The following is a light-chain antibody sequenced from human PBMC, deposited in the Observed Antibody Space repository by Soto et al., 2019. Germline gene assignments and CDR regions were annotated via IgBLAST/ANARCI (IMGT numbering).Light chain of an antibody. CDR3: GSYASSSTLYV. CDR2: DVS. Sequence: HSVLTQPASVSGFPGQSSTISCTGTSSDVGGYNYVSWYQQHSGKAPKLMIYDVSNRPSGVSNRFSGSKSGNTASLTISGLQAEDEADYYCGSYASSSTLYVFGTGTKVTVL. J-gene: IGLJ1*01. V-gene: IGLV2-14*01. CDR1: SSDVGGYNY.